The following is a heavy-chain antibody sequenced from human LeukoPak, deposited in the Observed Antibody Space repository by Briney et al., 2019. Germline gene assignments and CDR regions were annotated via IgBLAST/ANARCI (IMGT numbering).Heavy chain of an antibody. CDR3: ARDFDYYVSSGYCN. CDR2: ISAYNGNT. V-gene: IGHV1-18*01. Sequence: GASVKVSCKASGYTFTSYGISWVRQAPGQGLEWMGWISAYNGNTNYAQKLQGRVTMTTDTSTSTAYMELRSLRSDDTAVYYCARDFDYYVSSGYCNWGQGTLVTVSS. J-gene: IGHJ4*02. CDR1: GYTFTSYG. D-gene: IGHD3-22*01.